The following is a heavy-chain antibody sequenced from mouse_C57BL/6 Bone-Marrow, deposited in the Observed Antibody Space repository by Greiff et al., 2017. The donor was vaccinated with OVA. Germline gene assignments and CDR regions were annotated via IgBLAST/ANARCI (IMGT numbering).Heavy chain of an antibody. CDR3: ARDAIYGGGFDY. D-gene: IGHD1-1*01. J-gene: IGHJ2*01. CDR2: SRNKANDYTT. Sequence: EVKLVESGGGLVQSGRSLRLSCATSGFTFSDFYMEWVRQAPGKGLEWIAASRNKANDYTTEYSASVKGRFIVSRDTSQSILYLQMNALRAEDTAIYYCARDAIYGGGFDYWGQGTTLTVSS. CDR1: GFTFSDFY. V-gene: IGHV7-1*01.